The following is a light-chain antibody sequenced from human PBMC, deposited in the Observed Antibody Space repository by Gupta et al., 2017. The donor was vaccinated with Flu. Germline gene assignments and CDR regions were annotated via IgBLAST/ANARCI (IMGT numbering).Light chain of an antibody. Sequence: DIQMTQSPSSLSASVGDRVTITCQASQDINNYLNWYQHKPGKAPELLIYSTSYLETGVPSRLSGSGSGTDLTFTISSLQPEDIATYYCQQYESLPLAFGGGTKVEIK. CDR2: STS. V-gene: IGKV1-33*01. CDR1: QDINNY. CDR3: QQYESLPLA. J-gene: IGKJ4*01.